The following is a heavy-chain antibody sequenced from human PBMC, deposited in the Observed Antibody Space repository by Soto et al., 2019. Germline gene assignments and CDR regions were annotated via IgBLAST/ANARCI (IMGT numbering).Heavy chain of an antibody. CDR1: GYTFTSYA. CDR2: INAGNGNT. J-gene: IGHJ4*02. Sequence: QVQLVQSGAEVKKPGASVKVSCKASGYTFTSYAMHWVRQAPGQRLEWMGWINAGNGNTKYSQKFQGRVTITRDTSASTAYMELRRMRSEDTDVYYYASGLNGYLHYFDYWGQGTLVPVSS. V-gene: IGHV1-3*01. CDR3: ASGLNGYLHYFDY. D-gene: IGHD5-12*01.